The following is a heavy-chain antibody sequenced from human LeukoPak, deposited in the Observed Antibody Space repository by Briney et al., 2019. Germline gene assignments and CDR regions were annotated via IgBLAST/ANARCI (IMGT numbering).Heavy chain of an antibody. Sequence: ASVKVSRKGSGYSFTSYWIGWVRQMPGKGLEWMGIIYPGDSDTRYSPSFQGQVTISADKSISTAYLQWSSLKASDTAMYYCARRDCSSTSCQGFDPWGQGTLVTVSS. J-gene: IGHJ5*02. V-gene: IGHV5-51*01. CDR1: GYSFTSYW. D-gene: IGHD2-2*01. CDR3: ARRDCSSTSCQGFDP. CDR2: IYPGDSDT.